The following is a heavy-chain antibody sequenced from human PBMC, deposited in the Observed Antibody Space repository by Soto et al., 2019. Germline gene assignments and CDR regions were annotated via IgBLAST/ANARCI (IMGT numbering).Heavy chain of an antibody. CDR2: ISSDEYDK. J-gene: IGHJ4*02. D-gene: IGHD5-12*01. CDR1: GFTFSGYA. Sequence: QVQLAESGGGVVQPGRSLRLSCAASGFTFSGYAMHWFRQAPGKGLEWVAVISSDEYDKAYADSVEGRFTISRDNSKNILYLRMNSLRPEDTAVYYCVKGEIVGEGGVHYWCQGALVTVAS. CDR3: VKGEIVGEGGVHY. V-gene: IGHV3-30*18.